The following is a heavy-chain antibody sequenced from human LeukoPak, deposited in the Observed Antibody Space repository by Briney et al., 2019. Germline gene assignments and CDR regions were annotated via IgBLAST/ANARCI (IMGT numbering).Heavy chain of an antibody. Sequence: GASVKVSCKASGYTFTSYDISWVRQATGQGLEWMGWMNPNSGNTGYAQKFQGRVTMTRNTSISTAYMELSSLRSEDTAVYYCARGEGYYDILTGYNWGQGTLVTVSS. J-gene: IGHJ4*02. V-gene: IGHV1-8*01. CDR2: MNPNSGNT. D-gene: IGHD3-9*01. CDR3: ARGEGYYDILTGYN. CDR1: GYTFTSYD.